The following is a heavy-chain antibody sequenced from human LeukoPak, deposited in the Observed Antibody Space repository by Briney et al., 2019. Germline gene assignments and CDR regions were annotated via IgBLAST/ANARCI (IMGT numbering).Heavy chain of an antibody. V-gene: IGHV1-2*02. Sequence: GTSVKVSCKASGYTFTGYYMHWVRQAPGQWLEWMGWINPNSGGTNYAQKFQGRVTMTRDTSISTAYMELSRLRSDDTAVYYCARVISGAARAYYYYMDVWGKGTTVTVSS. CDR1: GYTFTGYY. CDR3: ARVISGAARAYYYYMDV. D-gene: IGHD6-13*01. CDR2: INPNSGGT. J-gene: IGHJ6*03.